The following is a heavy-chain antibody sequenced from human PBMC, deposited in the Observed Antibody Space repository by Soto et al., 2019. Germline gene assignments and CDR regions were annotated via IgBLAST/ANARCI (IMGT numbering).Heavy chain of an antibody. D-gene: IGHD3-10*01. CDR3: VKNSGGCNT. J-gene: IGHJ5*02. V-gene: IGHV3-23*01. Sequence: QLLQSGGGVVQPGGSLTLSCAASGFTFGTTDMSWVRQAPGEGLEWVSTIDGSGGITYYADSVKGRFTISRDNSRNTVYLQMNSLRGDDTALYYCVKNSGGCNTWGQGALVTVSS. CDR1: GFTFGTTD. CDR2: IDGSGGIT.